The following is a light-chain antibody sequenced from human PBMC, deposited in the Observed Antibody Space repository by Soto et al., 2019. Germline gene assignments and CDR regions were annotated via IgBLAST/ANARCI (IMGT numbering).Light chain of an antibody. Sequence: QSVLTQPPSVSGAPGQRVTISCTGSSSNIGAGYDVHWYQQLPGTAPKLLIYGNSNRPSGVPDRFSGSKSGTSASLAITGRQAEDEADYYCRSYDISLSGWVFGGGTKVTVL. CDR3: RSYDISLSGWV. J-gene: IGLJ3*02. CDR2: GNS. V-gene: IGLV1-40*01. CDR1: SSNIGAGYD.